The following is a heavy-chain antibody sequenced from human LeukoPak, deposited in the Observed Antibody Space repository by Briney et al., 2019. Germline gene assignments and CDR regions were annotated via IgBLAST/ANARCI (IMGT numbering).Heavy chain of an antibody. Sequence: GGSLRLSCTASGFTFGDYAMSWVRQAPGKGLGWVGFIRSKAYGGTTEYAASVKGRFTISRDDSKSIAYLQMNSLKTEDTAVYYCTRDWTLGYCSGGSCTPPFDYWGQGTLVTVSS. J-gene: IGHJ4*02. D-gene: IGHD2-15*01. CDR2: IRSKAYGGTT. V-gene: IGHV3-49*04. CDR1: GFTFGDYA. CDR3: TRDWTLGYCSGGSCTPPFDY.